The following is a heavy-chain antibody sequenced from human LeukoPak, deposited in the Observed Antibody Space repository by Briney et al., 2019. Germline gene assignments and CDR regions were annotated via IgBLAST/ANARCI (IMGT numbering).Heavy chain of an antibody. V-gene: IGHV1-18*04. Sequence: ASVKVSCKASGYTFTSYGISWVRQAPGQGLEWMGWISADNGNTNSAQNLQGRVTMTTDTSTSTAYLELRSLRSDDTTVYYCARDPARYDILTDYYNRGHFDYWGQGTLVTVSS. CDR3: ARDPARYDILTDYYNRGHFDY. D-gene: IGHD3-9*01. J-gene: IGHJ4*02. CDR2: ISADNGNT. CDR1: GYTFTSYG.